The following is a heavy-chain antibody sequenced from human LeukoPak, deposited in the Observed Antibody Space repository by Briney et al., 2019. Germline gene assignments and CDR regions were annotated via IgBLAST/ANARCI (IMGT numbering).Heavy chain of an antibody. CDR1: GFTFSSYA. CDR3: AKDFRPDGACDYDY. V-gene: IGHV3-23*01. J-gene: IGHJ4*02. D-gene: IGHD2-21*02. Sequence: PGGSLRLSCAASGFTFSSYAMSWVRQAPGKGLEWVSFIGIGGDTHYADSVRGRFTISRDNSRNTLYLQMNSLRAEDTAVYYCAKDFRPDGACDYDYWGQGTLVTVSS. CDR2: IGIGGDT.